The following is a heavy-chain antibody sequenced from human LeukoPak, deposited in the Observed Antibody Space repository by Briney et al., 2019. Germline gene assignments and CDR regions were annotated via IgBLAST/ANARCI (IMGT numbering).Heavy chain of an antibody. CDR1: GFTFGDYA. J-gene: IGHJ4*02. CDR3: TRADIVVVPAAFDY. CDR2: IRSKAYGGTT. Sequence: PGGSLRLSRTASGFTFGDYAMSWVRQAPGKGLAWVGFIRSKAYGGTTEYAASVKGRFTISRDDSKSIAYLQMNSLKPEDTAVYYCTRADIVVVPAAFDYWGQGTLVTVSS. V-gene: IGHV3-49*04. D-gene: IGHD2-2*01.